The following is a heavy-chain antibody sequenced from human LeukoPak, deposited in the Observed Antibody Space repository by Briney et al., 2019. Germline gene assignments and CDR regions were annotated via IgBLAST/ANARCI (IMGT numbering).Heavy chain of an antibody. D-gene: IGHD5-24*01. CDR1: GVTFSSYA. CDR3: ARGIWIRRDGYNVSYNWFDP. V-gene: IGHV1-69*01. Sequence: GASVKVSCKASGVTFSSYAISWVRQAPGQGLEWMGGIFPIFGTANYAQKFQGRVTITADESTSTAYMELSSLRSEDTAVYYWARGIWIRRDGYNVSYNWFDPWGQGTLVTVSS. CDR2: IFPIFGTA. J-gene: IGHJ5*02.